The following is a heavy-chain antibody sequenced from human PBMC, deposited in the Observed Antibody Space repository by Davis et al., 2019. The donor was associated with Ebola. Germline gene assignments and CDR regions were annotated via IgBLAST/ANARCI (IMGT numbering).Heavy chain of an antibody. CDR1: GFTFNKCA. CDR2: ISGTGVAT. Sequence: GESLKISCAASGFTFNKCAMSWVRQAPGKGREWLSGISGTGVATYYTDSVRGRFTLSRDNSRNTVDLQMSGLRAEDTAVYFCAKQRGNSFASLIDFWGQGTLVAVSS. D-gene: IGHD3-10*01. V-gene: IGHV3-23*01. CDR3: AKQRGNSFASLIDF. J-gene: IGHJ4*02.